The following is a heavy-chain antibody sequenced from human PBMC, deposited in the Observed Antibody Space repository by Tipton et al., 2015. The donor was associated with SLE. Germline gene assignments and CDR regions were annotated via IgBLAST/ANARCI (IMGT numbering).Heavy chain of an antibody. J-gene: IGHJ4*02. Sequence: TLSLTCTVSGGSINRSYWSWIRQPPGKGLEWIGYVYYSGSTNYNPSLKSRVTISVDTSKNQFSLKLSSVTAADTAVYYCARDFWSGYGSFDSWGQGTLVTVSP. V-gene: IGHV4-59*01. CDR1: GGSINRSY. CDR3: ARDFWSGYGSFDS. CDR2: VYYSGST. D-gene: IGHD3-3*01.